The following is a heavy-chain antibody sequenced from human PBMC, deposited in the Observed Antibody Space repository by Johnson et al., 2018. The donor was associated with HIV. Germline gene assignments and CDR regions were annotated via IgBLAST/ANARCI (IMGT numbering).Heavy chain of an antibody. J-gene: IGHJ3*02. Sequence: QVQLVESGGGVVQPGRSLRLSCSASGFTFSSYALHWVRQAPGKGLGWVAVISFDGSNKYYAASVPGRFTISRDNSKNTLYLQMNSLRAEDTALYYCARVRGGSYYLDGFDIWGQGTMVTVSS. D-gene: IGHD1-26*01. V-gene: IGHV3-30*04. CDR1: GFTFSSYA. CDR2: ISFDGSNK. CDR3: ARVRGGSYYLDGFDI.